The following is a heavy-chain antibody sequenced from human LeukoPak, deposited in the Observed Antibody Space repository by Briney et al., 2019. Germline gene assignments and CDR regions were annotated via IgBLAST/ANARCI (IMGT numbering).Heavy chain of an antibody. CDR2: IYYSRTT. D-gene: IGHD1-26*01. V-gene: IGHV4-30-4*01. CDR1: GGSFSGYY. J-gene: IGHJ5*02. CDR3: ASWGRRGSWFDP. Sequence: SETLSLTCAVYGGSFSGYYWSWVRQPPGKGLEWIGSIYYSRTTYYNPSLKSRVTTSVDTSKNQFSLNLNSVTIADTAVYYCASWGRRGSWFDPWGQGTLVTVSS.